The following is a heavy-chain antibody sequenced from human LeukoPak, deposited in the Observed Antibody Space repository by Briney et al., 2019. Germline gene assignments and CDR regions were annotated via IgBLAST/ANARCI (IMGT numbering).Heavy chain of an antibody. Sequence: GGSLKLSCAASGFTFSGSAMHWVRQASGKGLEWVGRIRSKANSYATAYAASVKGRFTISRDDSKNTAYLQMTSLKTEDTAVYDCTGLGYSYGSPWGQGTLVTVSS. CDR1: GFTFSGSA. CDR2: IRSKANSYAT. D-gene: IGHD5-18*01. CDR3: TGLGYSYGSP. V-gene: IGHV3-73*01. J-gene: IGHJ5*02.